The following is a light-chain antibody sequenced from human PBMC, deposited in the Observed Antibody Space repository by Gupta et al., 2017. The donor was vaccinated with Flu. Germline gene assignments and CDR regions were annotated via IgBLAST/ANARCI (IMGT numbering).Light chain of an antibody. J-gene: IGKJ5*01. CDR2: HTS. CDR3: QQYNNWPPVT. V-gene: IGKV3-15*01. Sequence: EMVMTQSPATLSVSPGESATLSCRASQSVYDNLAWYQQKPGQAPRLLLYHTSTRATGVPARFSGSGSGTEFTLTINSLQSEDFAMYYCQQYNNWPPVTFGQGTRVEIK. CDR1: QSVYDN.